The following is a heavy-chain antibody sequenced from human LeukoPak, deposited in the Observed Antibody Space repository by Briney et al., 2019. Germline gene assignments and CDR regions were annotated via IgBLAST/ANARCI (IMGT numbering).Heavy chain of an antibody. J-gene: IGHJ3*02. V-gene: IGHV3-7*05. D-gene: IGHD3-10*01. CDR3: ARKGGSKVRGVIMDAFDM. CDR2: INQDGSEK. Sequence: GGSLILSCAVSGFTFSNYWMSWVRQGPGKGLEWVANINQDGSEKYYVDSVKGRFTISRDNAKNSLYLQMNSLRAEDTAVYYCARKGGSKVRGVIMDAFDMWGQGTMVTVSS. CDR1: GFTFSNYW.